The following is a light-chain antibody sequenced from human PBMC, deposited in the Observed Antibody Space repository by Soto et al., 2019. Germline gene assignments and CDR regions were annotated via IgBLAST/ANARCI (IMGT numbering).Light chain of an antibody. J-gene: IGLJ1*01. V-gene: IGLV2-14*03. CDR3: SSYTSSSTRV. CDR1: SSDVGGYKY. CDR2: DIR. Sequence: QSALTQPASVSGSPGQSITISCTGTSSDVGGYKYVSWYQQHPGKAPKLMIYDIRNRPSGVSNRFSGSKSGNTASLTISGLQAEYEADYYCSSYTSSSTRVFGPGTKVTVL.